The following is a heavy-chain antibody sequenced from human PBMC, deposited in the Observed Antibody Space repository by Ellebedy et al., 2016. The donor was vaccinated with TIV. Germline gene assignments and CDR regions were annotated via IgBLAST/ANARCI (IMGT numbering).Heavy chain of an antibody. CDR1: GYTFTSDL. CDR3: AREGGVYYFDY. CDR2: VNPVNGGT. V-gene: IGHV1-46*01. D-gene: IGHD2-8*02. Sequence: AASVKVSCKASGYTFTSDLIHWVRQAPGPGLEWMGTVNPVNGGTGYAQRFQGRVTMTRDTSGSTVYMELSSLRSDDTAVYYCAREGGVYYFDYWGQGTLVTVSS. J-gene: IGHJ4*02.